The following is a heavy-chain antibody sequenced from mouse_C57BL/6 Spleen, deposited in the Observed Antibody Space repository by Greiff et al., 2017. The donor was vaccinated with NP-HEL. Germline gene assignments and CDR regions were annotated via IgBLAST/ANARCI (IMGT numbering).Heavy chain of an antibody. CDR3: AREYYGAMDY. Sequence: DVKLVESEGGLVQPGSSMKLSCTASGFTFSDYYMAWVRQVPEKGLEWVANINYDGSSTYYLDSLKSRFIISRDNAKNILYLQMSSLKSEDTATYYCAREYYGAMDYWGQGTSVTVSS. CDR2: INYDGSST. CDR1: GFTFSDYY. V-gene: IGHV5-16*01. J-gene: IGHJ4*01. D-gene: IGHD1-1*01.